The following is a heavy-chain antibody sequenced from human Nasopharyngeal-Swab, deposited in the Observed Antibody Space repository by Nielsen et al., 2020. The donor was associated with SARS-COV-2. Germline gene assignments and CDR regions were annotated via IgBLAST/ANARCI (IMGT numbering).Heavy chain of an antibody. D-gene: IGHD3-3*01. CDR3: ARDLRITIFGVAPYYYGMDV. CDR1: GITFSSYS. J-gene: IGHJ6*02. Sequence: GGSLRLSCAASGITFSSYSMNWVRQAPGKGLEWVSSISSSSSYIYYADSVKGRFTVSRDNAKNSLYLQMNSLRAEDTAVYYCARDLRITIFGVAPYYYGMDVWGQGTTVTVSS. CDR2: ISSSSSYI. V-gene: IGHV3-21*01.